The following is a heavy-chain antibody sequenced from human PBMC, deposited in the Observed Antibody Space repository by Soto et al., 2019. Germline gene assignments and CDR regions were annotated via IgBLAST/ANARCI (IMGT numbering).Heavy chain of an antibody. Sequence: EVQVVESGGGLVQPGGSLRLSCAASGFTVSSNYMSWVRQAPGKGLEWVSVIFTGGSTYYADSVKGRFTISRHSSMNTVYLQMDSLRAEDTAVYYCARDRQSSGWLDAFDIWGQGTMLTVSS. CDR1: GFTVSSNY. D-gene: IGHD6-19*01. V-gene: IGHV3-53*04. CDR2: IFTGGST. CDR3: ARDRQSSGWLDAFDI. J-gene: IGHJ3*02.